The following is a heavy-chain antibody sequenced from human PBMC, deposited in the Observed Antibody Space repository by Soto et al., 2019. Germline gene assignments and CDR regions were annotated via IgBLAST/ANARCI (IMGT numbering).Heavy chain of an antibody. CDR3: ARARYQLLHPYYYGMDV. V-gene: IGHV4-59*01. CDR1: GGSISSYY. J-gene: IGHJ6*02. CDR2: IYYSGST. Sequence: SETLSLTCTVSGGSISSYYWSWIRQPPGKGLEWIGYIYYSGSTNYNPSLKSRVTISVDTSKNQVSLKLSSVTAADSAVYFCARARYQLLHPYYYGMDVWGQGTTVTVS. D-gene: IGHD2-2*01.